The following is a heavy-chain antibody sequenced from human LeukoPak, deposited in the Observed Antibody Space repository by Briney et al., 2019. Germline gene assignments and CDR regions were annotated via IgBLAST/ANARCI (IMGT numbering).Heavy chain of an antibody. CDR3: ARGGFYDFWSGPFDY. Sequence: ASVKVSCKASGYTFTSYDINWVRQATGQGPEWMGWMNPNSGNTGYARKFQGRVTITRNTSISTAYMELSSLRSEDTAVYYCARGGFYDFWSGPFDYWGQGTLVTVSS. CDR1: GYTFTSYD. CDR2: MNPNSGNT. D-gene: IGHD3-3*01. J-gene: IGHJ4*02. V-gene: IGHV1-8*03.